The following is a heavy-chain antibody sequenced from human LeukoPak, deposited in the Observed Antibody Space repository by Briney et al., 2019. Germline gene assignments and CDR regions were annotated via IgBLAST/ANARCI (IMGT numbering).Heavy chain of an antibody. Sequence: KAGGSLRLSCAASGFTFSSDLMHWVRQVRGKGLGCVSRINSDGSSTSYADSVKGRFTTSRDNAKNKLYLQMKRLRAEDTAVYYCGRDWGLGAAFDIWGQGTMVTVSS. D-gene: IGHD3-16*01. J-gene: IGHJ3*02. CDR3: GRDWGLGAAFDI. CDR2: INSDGSST. V-gene: IGHV3-74*01. CDR1: GFTFSSDL.